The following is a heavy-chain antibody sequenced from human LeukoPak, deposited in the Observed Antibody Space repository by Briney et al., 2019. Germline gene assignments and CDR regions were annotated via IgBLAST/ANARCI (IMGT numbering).Heavy chain of an antibody. J-gene: IGHJ5*02. Sequence: QSGRSLRLSCAASGFTFDDYAMHWVRQAPGKGLEWVSGISWNSGSIGYADSVKGRFTISRDNAKNSLYLQMNSLRAEDTALYYCAKGEYQLLWGWFDPWGQGTLVTVSS. CDR3: AKGEYQLLWGWFDP. V-gene: IGHV3-9*01. D-gene: IGHD2-2*01. CDR1: GFTFDDYA. CDR2: ISWNSGSI.